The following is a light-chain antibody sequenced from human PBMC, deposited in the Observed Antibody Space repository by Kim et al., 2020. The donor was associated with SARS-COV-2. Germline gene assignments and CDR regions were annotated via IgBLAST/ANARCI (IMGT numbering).Light chain of an antibody. J-gene: IGKJ4*01. V-gene: IGKV3-11*01. CDR1: QSIGTY. Sequence: WSPGERATLSCRASQSIGTYLAWYQQKPGQAPRLLIYDASNRATGIPARFSGSGSGTDFTLTINTLEPEDFAVYYCQRRDDWPITFGGGTKVDIK. CDR3: QRRDDWPIT. CDR2: DAS.